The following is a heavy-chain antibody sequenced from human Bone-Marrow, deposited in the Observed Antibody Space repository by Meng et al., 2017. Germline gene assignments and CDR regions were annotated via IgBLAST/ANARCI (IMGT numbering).Heavy chain of an antibody. J-gene: IGHJ4*02. CDR3: ARAYSSGWYFDY. Sequence: GESLKISCAGSGFTFASYGMSWVRQAPGKGPEGVSVISNTGGTIYYADSVKGRFTISRDNSKNTLYLQMNSLRAEDTAVYSCARAYSSGWYFDYWGQGTLVTVSS. D-gene: IGHD6-19*01. V-gene: IGHV3-23*01. CDR1: GFTFASYG. CDR2: ISNTGGTI.